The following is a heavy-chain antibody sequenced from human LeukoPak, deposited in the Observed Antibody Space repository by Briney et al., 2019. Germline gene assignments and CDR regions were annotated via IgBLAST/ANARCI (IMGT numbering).Heavy chain of an antibody. CDR2: FDPEDGET. Sequence: EASVKVSCKVSGQTVTKLTMHWVRQAPGKGLEYMGGFDPEDGETIYAQKFQGRVTMTEDTSTDTAYMELSSLRSDDTAVYYCFNWNPGTASDAFDIWGQGTMVTVSS. V-gene: IGHV1-24*01. CDR1: GQTVTKLT. D-gene: IGHD1-20*01. CDR3: FNWNPGTASDAFDI. J-gene: IGHJ3*02.